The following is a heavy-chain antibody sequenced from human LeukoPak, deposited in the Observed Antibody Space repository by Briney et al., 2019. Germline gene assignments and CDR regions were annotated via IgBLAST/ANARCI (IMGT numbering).Heavy chain of an antibody. J-gene: IGHJ4*02. V-gene: IGHV3-73*01. CDR3: TRYHCSSTSCYPFGDY. CDR1: EFTFSGSA. Sequence: GGSLKLSCAASEFTFSGSAMHWVRQASGKGLEWVGRIRSKANSYATAYAASVKGMFTISRDDSKNTAYLQMNSLKTEDTAVYYCTRYHCSSTSCYPFGDYWGQGTLVTVSS. CDR2: IRSKANSYAT. D-gene: IGHD2-2*01.